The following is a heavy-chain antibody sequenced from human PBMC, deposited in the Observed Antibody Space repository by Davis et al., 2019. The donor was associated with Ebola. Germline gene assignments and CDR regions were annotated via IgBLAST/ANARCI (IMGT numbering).Heavy chain of an antibody. D-gene: IGHD3-22*01. V-gene: IGHV3-48*03. CDR2: ISSSGSTI. CDR3: ARVYLFPYYDSSGYYGWGSYFDY. Sequence: GESLKISCAASGFTFSSYEMNWVRQAPGKGLEWVSYISSSGSTIYYADSVKGRFTISRDNAKNSLYLQMNSLRAEDTAVYYCARVYLFPYYDSSGYYGWGSYFDYWGQGTLVTVSS. CDR1: GFTFSSYE. J-gene: IGHJ4*02.